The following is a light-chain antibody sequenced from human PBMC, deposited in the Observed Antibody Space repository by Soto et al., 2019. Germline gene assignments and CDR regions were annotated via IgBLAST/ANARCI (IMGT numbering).Light chain of an antibody. J-gene: IGLJ1*01. Sequence: QSALTQPASVSGSPEQSITISSTGTSSNVGGNNYASWYQKHQAKAPKLMIYDVSNRPSGVFNRFSGSKSGNTASLTISGLQAEDEADYYCSSYTSSSTLFVFGTGTKVSVL. V-gene: IGLV2-14*01. CDR3: SSYTSSSTLFV. CDR2: DVS. CDR1: SSNVGGNNY.